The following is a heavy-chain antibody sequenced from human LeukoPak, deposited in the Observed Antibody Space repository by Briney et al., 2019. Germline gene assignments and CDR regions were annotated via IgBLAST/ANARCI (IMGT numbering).Heavy chain of an antibody. Sequence: GGSLRLSCAASGFTFSSYGMHWVRQAPGKGLEWVAFIRYDGSNKYYADSVKGRFTISRDNSKNTLYLQMNSLRAEDTAVYYCAKDYDYVWGSFKDDYYYMDVWGKGTTVTVSS. CDR3: AKDYDYVWGSFKDDYYYMDV. D-gene: IGHD3-16*01. CDR1: GFTFSSYG. J-gene: IGHJ6*03. CDR2: IRYDGSNK. V-gene: IGHV3-30*02.